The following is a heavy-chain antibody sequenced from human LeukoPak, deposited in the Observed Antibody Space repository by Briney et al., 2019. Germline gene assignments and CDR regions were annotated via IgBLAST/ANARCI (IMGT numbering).Heavy chain of an antibody. J-gene: IGHJ3*02. D-gene: IGHD2-15*01. CDR1: GFTFSSYW. Sequence: GGSLRLSCAASGFTFSSYWMQWVRQAPGKGLVWVSRIDGDGSSTNYADSVKGRFTISRDNAKNSLYLQMNSLRAEDTAVYYCARDIVVVVAAHNHDAFDIWGQGTMVTVSS. V-gene: IGHV3-74*01. CDR3: ARDIVVVVAAHNHDAFDI. CDR2: IDGDGSST.